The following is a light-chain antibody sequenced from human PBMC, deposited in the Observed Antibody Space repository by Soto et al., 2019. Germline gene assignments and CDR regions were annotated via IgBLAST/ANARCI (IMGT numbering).Light chain of an antibody. CDR3: QQYGSSPRIS. Sequence: EIVLTQSRGTLSLSPGERATLSCRASQSISSNSLAWYQQKPGQAPRLFIYGASSRATGIPDRFIGSGSGTHFTLTISRLEPEDFALYYCQQYGSSPRISFGQGTRLEIK. CDR2: GAS. V-gene: IGKV3-20*01. CDR1: QSISSNS. J-gene: IGKJ5*01.